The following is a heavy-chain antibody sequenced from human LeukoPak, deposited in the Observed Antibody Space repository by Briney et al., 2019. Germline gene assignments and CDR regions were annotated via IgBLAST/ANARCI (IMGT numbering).Heavy chain of an antibody. J-gene: IGHJ4*02. CDR1: GGTFSSYT. D-gene: IGHD6-19*01. CDR3: ATLAEAGTARDY. V-gene: IGHV1-69*02. CDR2: IISILGIA. Sequence: SVKVSCKASGGTFSSYTISWVRQAPGQGLEWMGRIISILGIANYAQKFQGRVTITADKSTSTAYMELSSLRSEDTAVYYCATLAEAGTARDYWGQGTLVTVSS.